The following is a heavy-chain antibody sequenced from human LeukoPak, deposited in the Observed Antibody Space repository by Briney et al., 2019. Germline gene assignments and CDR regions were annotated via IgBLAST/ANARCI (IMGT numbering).Heavy chain of an antibody. CDR1: GFTFSNYA. CDR3: ARNYGSGRLAPYYYYGMDV. D-gene: IGHD3-10*01. V-gene: IGHV3-33*08. CDR2: IWYDGSNK. Sequence: AGTLRLSCAASGFTFSNYAMSWVRQAPGKGLERVAVIWYDGSNKYYADSVKGRFTISRDNSKNTLYLQMNSLRAEDTAVYYCARNYGSGRLAPYYYYGMDVWGKGTTVTVSS. J-gene: IGHJ6*04.